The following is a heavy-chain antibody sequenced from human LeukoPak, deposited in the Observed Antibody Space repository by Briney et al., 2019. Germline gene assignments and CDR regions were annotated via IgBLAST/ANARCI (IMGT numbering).Heavy chain of an antibody. V-gene: IGHV3-30*02. Sequence: GFTFSRXXMHWVRQXPGKGXXWVSFMLWDGSDKYYADSVKGRFTISRDNCKNTLYLQMNRQRAEDTAVYYCAKQYCTITSCPFDCWGQGTLVTVSS. J-gene: IGHJ4*02. D-gene: IGHD2-2*01. CDR2: MLWDGSDK. CDR3: AKQYCTITSCPFDC. CDR1: GFTFSRXX.